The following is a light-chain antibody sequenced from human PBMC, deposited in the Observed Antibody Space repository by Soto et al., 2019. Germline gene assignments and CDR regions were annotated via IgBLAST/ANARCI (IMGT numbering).Light chain of an antibody. J-gene: IGLJ1*01. V-gene: IGLV2-8*01. CDR1: KSDIGVYDF. Sequence: QSVLTQPPSASGSPGQSVTFSCTGTKSDIGVYDFVSWYQHHPGKAPRLIIYEVVQRPSGVPDRFSGSKSGNTASLTVSGLQAADEADYFCKSYAGSNTYVFGSGTKVTVL. CDR2: EVV. CDR3: KSYAGSNTYV.